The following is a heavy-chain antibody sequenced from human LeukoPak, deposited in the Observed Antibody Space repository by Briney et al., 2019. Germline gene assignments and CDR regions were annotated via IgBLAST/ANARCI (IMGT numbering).Heavy chain of an antibody. CDR3: VSVRNCSSTSCLEGALDP. CDR1: GFTFSSYS. Sequence: GGSLRLSCAASGFTFSSYSMSWVRQAPGKWLEWVSSISSSSSYTYYADSVKGRFTISRDNSKNSLYLQMNSLRAEDTAVYYCVSVRNCSSTSCLEGALDPWGQGTLVTVSS. J-gene: IGHJ5*02. V-gene: IGHV3-21*01. CDR2: ISSSSSYT. D-gene: IGHD2-2*01.